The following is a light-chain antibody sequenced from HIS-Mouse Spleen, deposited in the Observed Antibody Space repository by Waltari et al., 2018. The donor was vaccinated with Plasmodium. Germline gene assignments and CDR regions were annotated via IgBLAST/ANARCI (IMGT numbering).Light chain of an antibody. CDR1: SSDVGSYNF. V-gene: IGLV2-23*01. Sequence: QSALTQPASVSGSPGQSITISCTGTSSDVGSYNFVSWYQQHPGKAPKLMLYEGSKRPSGVSNRFSGSKSGNTASLTISGLQAEDEADYYCCSYAGSSTYVFGTGTKVTVL. J-gene: IGLJ1*01. CDR2: EGS. CDR3: CSYAGSSTYV.